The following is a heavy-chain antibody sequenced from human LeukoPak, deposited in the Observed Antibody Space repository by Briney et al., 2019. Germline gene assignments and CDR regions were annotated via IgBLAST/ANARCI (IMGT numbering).Heavy chain of an antibody. J-gene: IGHJ4*02. D-gene: IGHD1-26*01. V-gene: IGHV3-21*01. CDR1: GFTVSSYI. CDR3: ARNREAVGATWRYYFDY. CDR2: ISSSSSYI. Sequence: GGSLRLSCAASGFTVSSYIMNWVRQAPGKGLEWVSSISSSSSYIYYADSVKGRFTISRDNAKNSLYLQMNSLRAEDTAVYYCARNREAVGATWRYYFDYWGQGTLVTVSS.